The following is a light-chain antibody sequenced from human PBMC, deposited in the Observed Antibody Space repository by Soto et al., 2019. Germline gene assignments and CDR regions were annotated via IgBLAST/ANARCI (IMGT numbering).Light chain of an antibody. CDR1: SSNIGAGYD. CDR2: GIS. CDR3: SSYAGSNIYYV. V-gene: IGLV1-40*01. J-gene: IGLJ1*01. Sequence: QSVLTHPPSVSGAPGQMVTISCTGSSSNIGAGYDVHWYQHLPGTAPKLLIYGISNRPSGVPDRFSGSKSGNTASLTVSGLQADDEADYYCSSYAGSNIYYVFGTGTKVTVL.